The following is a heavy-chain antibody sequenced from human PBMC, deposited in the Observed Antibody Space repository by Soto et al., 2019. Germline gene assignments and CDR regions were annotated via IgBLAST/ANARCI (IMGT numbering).Heavy chain of an antibody. CDR1: GGSISSSSYY. V-gene: IGHV4-39*01. CDR3: ARPYYDFWSGYWTPEYYYGMDV. J-gene: IGHJ6*02. D-gene: IGHD3-3*01. CDR2: IYYSGST. Sequence: SDTLSLTCTVSGGSISSSSYYWGWIRQPPGKGLEWIGSIYYSGSTYYNPSLKSRVTISVDTSKNQFSLKLSSVTAADTAVYYCARPYYDFWSGYWTPEYYYGMDVWGQGTTVT.